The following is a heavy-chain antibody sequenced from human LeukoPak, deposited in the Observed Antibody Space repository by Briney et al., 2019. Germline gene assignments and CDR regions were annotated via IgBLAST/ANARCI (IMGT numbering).Heavy chain of an antibody. CDR3: ARGLTAIRGIEYSYYGMDV. J-gene: IGHJ6*02. CDR2: ISYDGSNK. CDR1: GFTFSRSA. D-gene: IGHD2-21*02. Sequence: GGSLRLSCAASGFTFSRSAMHWVRQSPGKGLEWAAVISYDGSNKYYADSVKGRLTISRDNSKKTLFLQINSLRGEDTAVYYCARGLTAIRGIEYSYYGMDVWGQGTTVTVSS. V-gene: IGHV3-30-3*01.